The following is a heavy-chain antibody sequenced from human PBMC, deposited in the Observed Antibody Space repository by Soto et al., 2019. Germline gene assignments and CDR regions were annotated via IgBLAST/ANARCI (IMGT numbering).Heavy chain of an antibody. V-gene: IGHV1-3*01. Sequence: QVQLVQSGAEVKKPGASVKVSCKASGYTFTSYALHWVRQAPGQRLEWMGWINAGDDSTKYSQKFQDRVTITRDTSASTAYMELSGLRYEATAVYFCARDPNGGSVGFDYWGQGTLVTVSS. CDR1: GYTFTSYA. CDR2: INAGDDST. CDR3: ARDPNGGSVGFDY. J-gene: IGHJ4*02. D-gene: IGHD1-26*01.